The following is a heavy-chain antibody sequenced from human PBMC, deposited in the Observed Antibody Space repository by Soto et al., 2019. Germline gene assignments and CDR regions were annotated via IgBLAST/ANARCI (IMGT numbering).Heavy chain of an antibody. CDR2: IYWDNDK. CDR1: GFSLTTNGVG. J-gene: IGHJ4*02. CDR3: AHRLCDSSCYWDVGFFDS. V-gene: IGHV2-5*02. D-gene: IGHD2-15*01. Sequence: QITLKESGPTLVKPTQTLTLTCTFSGFSLTTNGVGVGWIRQPPGKALECLALIYWDNDKRYSPSLRNRLSVTKDTSKNQVVLTMTNMDPVDAGTYYCAHRLCDSSCYWDVGFFDSWGQGALVTVSS.